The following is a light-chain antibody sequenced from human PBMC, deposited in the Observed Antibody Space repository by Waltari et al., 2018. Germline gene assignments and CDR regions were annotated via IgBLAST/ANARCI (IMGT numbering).Light chain of an antibody. CDR2: WAS. V-gene: IGKV4-1*01. CDR3: QQYYSTPTWT. Sequence: DIVMTQSPDSLAVSLGERATINCKSSQSVLYSSNNKNYLAWYQQKPGKPPQLLIYWASTRESGVPDLFSGSGSGTDFTLTISSLQAEDVAVYYCQQYYSTPTWTFGQGTKVEIK. J-gene: IGKJ1*01. CDR1: QSVLYSSNNKNY.